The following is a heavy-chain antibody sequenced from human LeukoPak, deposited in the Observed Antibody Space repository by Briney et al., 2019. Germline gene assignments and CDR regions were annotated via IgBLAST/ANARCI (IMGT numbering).Heavy chain of an antibody. J-gene: IGHJ4*02. CDR1: GYTFTGYY. CDR3: ARSGYSGYDSGGY. V-gene: IGHV1-2*02. CDR2: INPNSGGT. Sequence: ASVKVSCKASGYTFTGYYMHWVRQAPGQGLEWMGWINPNSGGTNYAQKSQGRVTMTRDTSISTAYMELSRLRSDDTAVYYCARSGYSGYDSGGYWGQGTLVTVSS. D-gene: IGHD5-12*01.